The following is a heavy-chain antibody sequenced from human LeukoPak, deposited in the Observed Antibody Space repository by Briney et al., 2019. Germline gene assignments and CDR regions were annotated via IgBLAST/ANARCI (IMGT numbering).Heavy chain of an antibody. CDR2: ISYGGSNK. J-gene: IGHJ4*02. V-gene: IGHV3-30*03. CDR1: GFTFSSYG. Sequence: GGSLRLSCAASGFTFSSYGMHWVRQAPGKGLEWVAVISYGGSNKYYADSVKGRFTISRDNSKNTLYLQMNSLRAEDTAVYYCARGPYGSGSTIDYWGQGTLVTVS. D-gene: IGHD3-10*01. CDR3: ARGPYGSGSTIDY.